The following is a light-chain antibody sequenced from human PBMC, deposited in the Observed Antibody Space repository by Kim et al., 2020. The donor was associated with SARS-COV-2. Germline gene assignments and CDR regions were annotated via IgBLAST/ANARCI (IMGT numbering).Light chain of an antibody. J-gene: IGKJ5*01. V-gene: IGKV1-33*01. Sequence: ASVGDRVTVTCQASQDISTYLNWYQQKPGKAPKLLIYDASNLETGVPSRFSGSASGTDFTFTITSLQPEDIATYYCQQYDDLPITFGQGTRLEIK. CDR1: QDISTY. CDR2: DAS. CDR3: QQYDDLPIT.